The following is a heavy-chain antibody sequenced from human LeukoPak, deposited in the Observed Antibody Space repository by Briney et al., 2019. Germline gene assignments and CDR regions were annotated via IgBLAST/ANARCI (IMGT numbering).Heavy chain of an antibody. CDR1: GYTFTGYY. J-gene: IGHJ5*02. D-gene: IGHD1/OR15-1a*01. Sequence: ASVKVSCKASGYTFTGYYMHWVRQAPGQGIEWMGWINPNSGGTNYVKKFLGRVSMTRETSIRKEYMEMRRVRGEERAVCYCARDGTPGWNTLGNRWFDLWGQGTLVTVSS. CDR2: INPNSGGT. V-gene: IGHV1-2*02. CDR3: ARDGTPGWNTLGNRWFDL.